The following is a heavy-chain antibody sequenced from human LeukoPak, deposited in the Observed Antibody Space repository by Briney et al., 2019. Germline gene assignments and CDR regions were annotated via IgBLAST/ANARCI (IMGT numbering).Heavy chain of an antibody. CDR1: GGSFSGYY. V-gene: IGHV4-34*01. D-gene: IGHD6-6*01. CDR2: INHSGST. J-gene: IGHJ6*03. Sequence: PSETLSLTCAVYGGSFSGYYWSWIRQPPGKGLEWIGEINHSGSTNYNPSLKSRVTISVDTSKNQFSLKLSSVTAADTAVYYCARGPIGRQLVRYYYYMDVWGKGTTVTVSS. CDR3: ARGPIGRQLVRYYYYMDV.